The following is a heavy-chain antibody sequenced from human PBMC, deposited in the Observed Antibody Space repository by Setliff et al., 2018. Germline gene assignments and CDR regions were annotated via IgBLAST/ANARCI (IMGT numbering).Heavy chain of an antibody. CDR3: ARDKGYDSSGYYFYYYYYMDV. D-gene: IGHD3-22*01. V-gene: IGHV1-3*01. CDR1: GYTFTDYA. J-gene: IGHJ6*03. Sequence: VKVSCKASGYTFTDYAMHWVRQAPGQRLEWMGWINPGNGNTKYSQKFQGRVTITRDTSVSTAYMELSSLRSEDTAVYYCARDKGYDSSGYYFYYYYYMDVWGKGTTVTV. CDR2: INPGNGNT.